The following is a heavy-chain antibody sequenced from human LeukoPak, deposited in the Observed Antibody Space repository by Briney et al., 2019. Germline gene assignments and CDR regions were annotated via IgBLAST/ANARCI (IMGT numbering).Heavy chain of an antibody. CDR1: GGTFSSYA. D-gene: IGHD6-19*01. V-gene: IGHV1-69*01. Sequence: SVKVSCKASGGTFSSYAISWVRQAPGQGLEWMGGIIPIFGTANYAQKFQGRVTITADESTSTVYMELSSLRSEDTAVYYCASPSSGVHFDAFDIWGQGTMVTVSS. CDR2: IIPIFGTA. CDR3: ASPSSGVHFDAFDI. J-gene: IGHJ3*02.